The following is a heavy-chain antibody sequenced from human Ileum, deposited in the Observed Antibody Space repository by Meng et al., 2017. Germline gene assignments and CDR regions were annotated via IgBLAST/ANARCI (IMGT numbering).Heavy chain of an antibody. CDR2: IFQSGST. CDR1: GVSISSAIW. V-gene: IGHV4-4*02. CDR3: AKAAAYNLDI. J-gene: IGHJ4*02. Sequence: QVQWQGWGPGLVKPSGTLSLTCAVSGVSISSAIWWGWVRQPPGKGLEWIGEIFQSGSTNYNPSLKSRVSISVDKSKNHLSLSLSSVTAADTAVYYCAKAAAYNLDIWGQGALVTVSS. D-gene: IGHD1-14*01.